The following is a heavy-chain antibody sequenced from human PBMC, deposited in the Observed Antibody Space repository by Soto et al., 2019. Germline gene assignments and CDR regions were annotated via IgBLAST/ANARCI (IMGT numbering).Heavy chain of an antibody. Sequence: ASVKVSCKASGGTFSSYAISWVRQAPGQGLEGMGGIIPIFGTANYAQKFQGRVTITADESTSTAYMELSSLRSEDTAVYYCARDHGSFWAFDIWGQGTMVTVSS. CDR3: ARDHGSFWAFDI. J-gene: IGHJ3*02. D-gene: IGHD1-26*01. V-gene: IGHV1-69*13. CDR2: IIPIFGTA. CDR1: GGTFSSYA.